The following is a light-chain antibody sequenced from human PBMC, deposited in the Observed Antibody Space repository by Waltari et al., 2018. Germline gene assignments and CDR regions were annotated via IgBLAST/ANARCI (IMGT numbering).Light chain of an antibody. Sequence: DIVMTQSPLSLPVTPGEPASIPCRSSQSLLHSNGYNYLDWYLQKQGQSPQLLIYLGSNRASGVPDRFSGSGSGTDFTLKISRVEAEDVGVYYCMQALQTPRLTFGGGTKVEIK. CDR1: QSLLHSNGYNY. CDR3: MQALQTPRLT. V-gene: IGKV2-28*01. J-gene: IGKJ4*01. CDR2: LGS.